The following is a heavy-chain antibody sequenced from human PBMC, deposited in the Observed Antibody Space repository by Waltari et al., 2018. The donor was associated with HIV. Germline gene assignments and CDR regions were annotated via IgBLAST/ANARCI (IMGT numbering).Heavy chain of an antibody. Sequence: EVQLVESGGGLVQPGGSLRLSCVASGFTFSSYWMHWVRQAPGTGLVWVSSINTDGSSTDDADSGKGRVTLSRDKAKNTRYLQMNTLRAEDMAVYYCVRGSNNWIGVDYWGQGTLVTVSS. CDR2: INTDGSST. CDR3: VRGSNNWIGVDY. D-gene: IGHD1-1*01. CDR1: GFTFSSYW. J-gene: IGHJ4*02. V-gene: IGHV3-74*01.